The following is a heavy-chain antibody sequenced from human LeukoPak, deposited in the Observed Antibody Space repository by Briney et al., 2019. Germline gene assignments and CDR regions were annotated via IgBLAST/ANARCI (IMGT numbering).Heavy chain of an antibody. V-gene: IGHV4-59*11. CDR2: IFNTGNT. J-gene: IGHJ4*02. D-gene: IGHD3-10*01. Sequence: SETLSFTCSVSGGSIISHYWSWIRQPRGKRLEWIGYIFNTGNTNYYPSLASRVTMSVDTSRAQFFLRLSPVTAADTAIYYCASRPADTAWYGVFDYWSQGTLVTVSS. CDR3: ASRPADTAWYGVFDY. CDR1: GGSIISHY.